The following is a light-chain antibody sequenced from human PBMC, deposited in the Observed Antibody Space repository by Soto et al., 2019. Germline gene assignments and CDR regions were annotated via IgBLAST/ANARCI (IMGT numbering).Light chain of an antibody. J-gene: IGLJ1*01. V-gene: IGLV2-14*03. CDR3: ASHTSSNTRV. CDR1: SSDVGAYDY. Sequence: QSALTRPASVSGSPGQSIAISCIGTSSDVGAYDYVSWYQQHPDRAPKLMVYEVHNRPSGVSNRFSGSKSVNTATLTISGLQPEDEADYYCASHTSSNTRVFGTGTKVTVL. CDR2: EVH.